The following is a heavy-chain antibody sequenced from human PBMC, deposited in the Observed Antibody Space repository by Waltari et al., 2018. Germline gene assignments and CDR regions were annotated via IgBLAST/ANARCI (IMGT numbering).Heavy chain of an antibody. Sequence: QVQLQESGPGLVKPSETLSLTCTVPGGSISSYYWSWFRQPPGKGLEWIGYIYYSGSTNYNPSLKSRVTISVDTSKNQFSLKLSSVTAADTAVYYCAREVGDVASPSGYYGMDVWGQGTTVTVSS. CDR2: IYYSGST. D-gene: IGHD2-21*02. CDR3: AREVGDVASPSGYYGMDV. J-gene: IGHJ6*02. V-gene: IGHV4-59*01. CDR1: GGSISSYY.